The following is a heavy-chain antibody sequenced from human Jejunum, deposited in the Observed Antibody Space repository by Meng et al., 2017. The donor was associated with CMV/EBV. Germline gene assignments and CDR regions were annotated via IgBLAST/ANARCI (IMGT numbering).Heavy chain of an antibody. V-gene: IGHV3-15*07. CDR2: VKRESAGGAA. J-gene: IGHJ4*02. Sequence: SGEASSCTLHGAGMNGLRQARGKWLEWVGRVKRESAGGAADAAAPVKGRFTVSRDDSRTTVHLQIDNLKIEDTAVYDCTTGWDEYFDFWGQGALVTVSS. CDR1: SCTLHGAG. D-gene: IGHD1-26*01. CDR3: TTGWDEYFDF.